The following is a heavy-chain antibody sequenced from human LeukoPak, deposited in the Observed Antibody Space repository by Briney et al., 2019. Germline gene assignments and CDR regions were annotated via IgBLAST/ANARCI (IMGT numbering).Heavy chain of an antibody. J-gene: IGHJ4*02. Sequence: GGSLRLSCAAPGFTFSDYWMHWVRQAPGRGPAWVSRINPDGTSTSYADSVKGRFTISRDNAKNTLYLQISSVRAEDTAVYYCARDMWGTCDYWGQGTLVTVSS. D-gene: IGHD1-14*01. CDR2: INPDGTST. CDR1: GFTFSDYW. V-gene: IGHV3-74*01. CDR3: ARDMWGTCDY.